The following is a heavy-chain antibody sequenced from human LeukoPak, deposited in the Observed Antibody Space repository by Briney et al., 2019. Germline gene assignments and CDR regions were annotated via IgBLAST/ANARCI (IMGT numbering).Heavy chain of an antibody. CDR1: GFVFGHSW. CDR2: INLDGSEI. Sequence: GGSLRLSCEASGFVFGHSWMSWVRQAPGKGLERVANINLDGSEINYLDSLTGRLTISRDNAKDSLYLQMNGLRAEDTVVYFCVRDRGYSTFDHWGQGTLVTVSS. CDR3: VRDRGYSTFDH. D-gene: IGHD3-22*01. J-gene: IGHJ4*02. V-gene: IGHV3-7*03.